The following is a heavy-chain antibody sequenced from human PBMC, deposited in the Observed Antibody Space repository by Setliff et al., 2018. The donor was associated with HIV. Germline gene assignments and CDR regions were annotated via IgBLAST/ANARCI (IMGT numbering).Heavy chain of an antibody. D-gene: IGHD2-21*01. J-gene: IGHJ5*02. Sequence: ASVKVSCKASGYTFTYRYLHWVRQAPGQGLEWLGWVNPNSGDAIYAQNFQGRVTMTTDTSTSTVYMELRNLRSDDTAVYFCARGGPARVALLYWFDPWGQGTLVTVSS. CDR3: ARGGPARVALLYWFDP. CDR2: VNPNSGDA. V-gene: IGHV1-2*02. CDR1: GYTFTYRY.